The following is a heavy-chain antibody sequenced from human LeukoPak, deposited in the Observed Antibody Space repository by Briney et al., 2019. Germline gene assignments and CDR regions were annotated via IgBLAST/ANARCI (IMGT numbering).Heavy chain of an antibody. D-gene: IGHD3-10*01. CDR2: ISYDGSNK. V-gene: IGHV3-30-3*01. CDR1: GFTFSSYA. Sequence: GGSLRLSCAASGFTFSSYAMHWVRQAPGKGLEWVAVISYDGSNKYYADSVKGRFTISRDNSKNTLYLQMNSLRAEDTAVYYCAREFAPGWFDPWGQGTLVTVSS. CDR3: AREFAPGWFDP. J-gene: IGHJ5*02.